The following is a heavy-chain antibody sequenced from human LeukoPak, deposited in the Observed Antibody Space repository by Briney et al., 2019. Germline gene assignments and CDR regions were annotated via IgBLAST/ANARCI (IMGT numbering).Heavy chain of an antibody. V-gene: IGHV4-30-2*01. D-gene: IGHD1-7*01. CDR1: GGSISSGGYY. CDR2: IYQTGST. Sequence: SETLSLTCTVSGGSISSGGYYWSWIRQPPGKGLDWIGYIYQTGSTNYNPSLESRVTISVDRSRNQFSLKLNSVTAADTAVYYCARGNWNYGNFDYWGQGTLVTVSS. CDR3: ARGNWNYGNFDY. J-gene: IGHJ4*02.